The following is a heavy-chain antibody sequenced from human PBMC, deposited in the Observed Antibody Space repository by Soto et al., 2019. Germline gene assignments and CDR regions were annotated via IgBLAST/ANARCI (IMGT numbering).Heavy chain of an antibody. CDR1: GGTFSSYT. CDR3: AREVNIVATNFDY. D-gene: IGHD5-12*01. CDR2: IIPILGIA. Sequence: GASVKVSCKASGGTFSSYTISWVRQAPGQGLEWMGRIIPILGIANYAQKFQGRVTITADKSTSTAYMELSSLRSEDTAVYYCAREVNIVATNFDYWGQGTLVTVSS. J-gene: IGHJ4*02. V-gene: IGHV1-69*04.